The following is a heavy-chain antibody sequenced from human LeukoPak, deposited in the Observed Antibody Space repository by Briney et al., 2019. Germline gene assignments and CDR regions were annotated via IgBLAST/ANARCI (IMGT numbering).Heavy chain of an antibody. CDR1: GFTFSNHW. CDR3: ARGYGYTYGGGWFDT. CDR2: INTDGSRT. D-gene: IGHD5-18*01. J-gene: IGHJ5*02. V-gene: IGHV3-74*01. Sequence: GGSLRLSCAASGFTFSNHWMHWVRQAPGKGLVWASRINTDGSRTSYADSVKGRFTISRDNARNTLYLQVNSLRAEDTAVYYCARGYGYTYGGGWFDTWGQGTLVTVSS.